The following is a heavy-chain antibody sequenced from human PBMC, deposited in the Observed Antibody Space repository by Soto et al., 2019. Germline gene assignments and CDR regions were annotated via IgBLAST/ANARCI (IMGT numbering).Heavy chain of an antibody. D-gene: IGHD1-1*01. CDR3: ARLDTPHYYYSGMDV. CDR2: IIPIFGTT. V-gene: IGHV1-69*01. J-gene: IGHJ6*02. Sequence: QVQLVQSGAEVKKPGSSVNVSCKASGGTFSSYAISWVRQAPGQGLEWMGGIIPIFGTTNYAQKFQGRVTITADESTSTGYMELSSLRSEDTAVYYCARLDTPHYYYSGMDVWGQGTTVTVSS. CDR1: GGTFSSYA.